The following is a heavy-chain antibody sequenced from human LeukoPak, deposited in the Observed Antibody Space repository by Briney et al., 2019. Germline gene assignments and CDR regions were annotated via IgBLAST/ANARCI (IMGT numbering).Heavy chain of an antibody. CDR1: GYIFTGYY. CDR2: FDPEDGET. D-gene: IGHD3-10*01. CDR3: ATGYYFGSGSYDS. V-gene: IGHV1-24*01. J-gene: IGHJ5*02. Sequence: ASVKVSCKASGYIFTGYYLHWVRQAPGKGLEWMGGFDPEDGETIYAQKFQGRVTMTEDTSTDTAYMELSSLRSEDTAVYYCATGYYFGSGSYDSWGQGTLVTVSS.